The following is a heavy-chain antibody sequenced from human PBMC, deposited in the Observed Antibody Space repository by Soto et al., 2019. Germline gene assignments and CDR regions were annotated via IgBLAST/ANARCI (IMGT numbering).Heavy chain of an antibody. CDR2: INPNSGGT. CDR1: GYTFTGYY. V-gene: IGHV1-2*04. D-gene: IGHD2-2*01. J-gene: IGHJ6*02. Sequence: ASVKVSCKASGYTFTGYYMHWVRQAPGQGVEWMGWINPNSGGTNYAQKFQGWVTMTRDTSISTAYMELSRLRSDDTAVYYCARDLLGYCSSASCYAPYYYYYGMDVWGQGTTVTVSS. CDR3: ARDLLGYCSSASCYAPYYYYYGMDV.